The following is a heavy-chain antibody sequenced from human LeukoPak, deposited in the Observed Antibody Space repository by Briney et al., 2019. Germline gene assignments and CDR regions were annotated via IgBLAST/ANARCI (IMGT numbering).Heavy chain of an antibody. J-gene: IGHJ3*02. CDR1: GHTFTGYY. Sequence: ASVKVSCKASGHTFTGYYMYWVRQAPGQGLEWMGWINPNSGDTNYAQKFQGWVTMTRDTSISTAYMELSRLKSDDTAVYYCARWGIGDLRNTFDIWGHGTMVTVSS. CDR3: ARWGIGDLRNTFDI. D-gene: IGHD3-10*01. CDR2: INPNSGDT. V-gene: IGHV1-2*04.